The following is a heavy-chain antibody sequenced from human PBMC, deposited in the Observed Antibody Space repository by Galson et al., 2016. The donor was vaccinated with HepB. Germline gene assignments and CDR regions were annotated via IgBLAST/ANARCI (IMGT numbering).Heavy chain of an antibody. V-gene: IGHV3-53*01. CDR3: ARGVKDKSGYYWQVWFDP. Sequence: SLRLSCAASGFTVSNSYMSWVRQAPGKGLEWVSVIYSDDSTYYADSVKGRFTISRDNSKNTLYLQMKSLRAEDTAVYYCARGVKDKSGYYWQVWFDPWGQGTLVTVSS. D-gene: IGHD3-22*01. J-gene: IGHJ5*02. CDR2: IYSDDST. CDR1: GFTVSNSY.